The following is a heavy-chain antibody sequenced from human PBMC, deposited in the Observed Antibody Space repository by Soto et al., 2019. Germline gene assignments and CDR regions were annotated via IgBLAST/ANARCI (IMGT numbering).Heavy chain of an antibody. CDR3: ARGLYYDSSDYYFDY. CDR2: INHSGST. Sequence: SETLSLTCTVSGGSISSYYWSWIRQPPGKGLEWIGEINHSGSTNYNPSLKSRVTISVDTSKNQFSLKLSSVTAADTAVYYCARGLYYDSSDYYFDYWGQGTLVTVSS. V-gene: IGHV4-34*01. J-gene: IGHJ4*02. CDR1: GGSISSYY. D-gene: IGHD3-22*01.